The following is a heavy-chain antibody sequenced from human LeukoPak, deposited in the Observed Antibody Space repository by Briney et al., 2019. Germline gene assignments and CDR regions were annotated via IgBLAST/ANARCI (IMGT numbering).Heavy chain of an antibody. D-gene: IGHD3-22*01. J-gene: IGHJ4*02. CDR3: ASQGLSYYDSSGPDY. CDR2: ISGSGGST. V-gene: IGHV3-23*01. CDR1: GFTFSSYA. Sequence: GGSLRLSCAASGFTFSSYAMSWVRQAPGKGLEWVSAISGSGGSTYYADSVKGRFTISRDNSKNTLYLQMNSLRAEDTAVYYCASQGLSYYDSSGPDYWGQGTLVTVSS.